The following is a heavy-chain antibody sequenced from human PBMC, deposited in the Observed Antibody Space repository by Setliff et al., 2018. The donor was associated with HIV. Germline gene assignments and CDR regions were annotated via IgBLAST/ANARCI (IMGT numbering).Heavy chain of an antibody. J-gene: IGHJ4*02. CDR2: INPQTGGT. D-gene: IGHD3-3*01. V-gene: IGHV1-2*02. Sequence: ASVMVSCKASGYTLSSHYIHWVRQAPGHRPEWVGWINPQTGGTNFAQKFQGRITMTSDTPVNTVFIELSRLKSDDTALYYCARDLRNSNTLFGVLNFVFDLWGQGTLVTVSS. CDR1: GYTLSSHY. CDR3: ARDLRNSNTLFGVLNFVFDL.